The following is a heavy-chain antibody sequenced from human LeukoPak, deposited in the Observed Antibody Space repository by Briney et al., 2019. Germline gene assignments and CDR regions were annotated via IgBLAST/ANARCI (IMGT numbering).Heavy chain of an antibody. Sequence: GGSLRLSCAASGFTFNNYAMTWVRQAPGKGLEWVSSISVGGGDTFTADSVKGRFTITRENSKNTLYLQMMGLRVEDTAIYYCAKLNLGEMAYFDSWGQGILVTVSS. D-gene: IGHD2-21*01. CDR2: ISVGGGDT. CDR1: GFTFNNYA. CDR3: AKLNLGEMAYFDS. V-gene: IGHV3-23*01. J-gene: IGHJ4*02.